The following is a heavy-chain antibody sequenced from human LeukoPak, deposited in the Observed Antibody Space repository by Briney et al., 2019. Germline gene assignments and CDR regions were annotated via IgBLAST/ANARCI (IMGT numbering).Heavy chain of an antibody. CDR2: ISYDGSNK. CDR1: GFTFSSYG. V-gene: IGHV3-30*18. CDR3: AKKVPANWGSYFDY. J-gene: IGHJ4*02. Sequence: PGRSLRLSCAASGFTFSSYGMHWVRQAPGKGLEWVAVISYDGSNKYYADSVKGRFTISRDNSKNTLYLRMNSLRAEDTAVYYCAKKVPANWGSYFDYWGQGTLVTVSS. D-gene: IGHD7-27*01.